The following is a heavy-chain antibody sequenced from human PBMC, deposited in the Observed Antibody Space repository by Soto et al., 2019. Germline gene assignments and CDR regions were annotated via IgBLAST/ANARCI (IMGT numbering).Heavy chain of an antibody. V-gene: IGHV1-3*01. D-gene: IGHD2-2*01. CDR1: GYTFTSYA. J-gene: IGHJ6*03. Sequence: ASVNVSCKASGYTFTSYAMHWVRQAPGQRLEWMGWINAGNGNTKYSQKFQGRVTITRDTSASTAYMELSSLRSEDTAVYYCARDQLGVRPQDIVVVPAATHLYYYYYMDVWGKGTTVTVSS. CDR3: ARDQLGVRPQDIVVVPAATHLYYYYYMDV. CDR2: INAGNGNT.